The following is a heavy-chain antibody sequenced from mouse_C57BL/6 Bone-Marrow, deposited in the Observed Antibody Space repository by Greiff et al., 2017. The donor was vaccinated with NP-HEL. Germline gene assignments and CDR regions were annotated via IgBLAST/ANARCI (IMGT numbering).Heavy chain of an antibody. D-gene: IGHD1-1*01. Sequence: QVQLQQPGAELVRPGTSVKLSCKASGYTFTSYWMHWVKQRPGQGLEWIGVIDPADSYTNYNQKFKGKATLTVDTSSSTAYMQLSSLTSEDSAVYDREGPLYGSSAYYFDDWGQGTTLTVSS. CDR3: EGPLYGSSAYYFDD. CDR2: IDPADSYT. V-gene: IGHV1-59*01. J-gene: IGHJ2*01. CDR1: GYTFTSYW.